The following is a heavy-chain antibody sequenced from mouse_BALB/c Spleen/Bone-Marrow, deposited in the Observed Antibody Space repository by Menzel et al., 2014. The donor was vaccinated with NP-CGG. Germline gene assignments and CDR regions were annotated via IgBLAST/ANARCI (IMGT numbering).Heavy chain of an antibody. CDR3: AREGAFYGNPFVF. CDR2: ILPGSGST. D-gene: IGHD2-10*01. Sequence: LVESGAEAMKSGASVKISCRATGYRFSSFWIEWIKQRPGHGLEWIGKILPGSGSTNYNEKFKGKATLSADTSSNTAYMQLSSLTSEDSAVYFCAREGAFYGNPFVFWGQGPTLTISS. J-gene: IGHJ2*01. CDR1: GYRFSSFW. V-gene: IGHV1-9*01.